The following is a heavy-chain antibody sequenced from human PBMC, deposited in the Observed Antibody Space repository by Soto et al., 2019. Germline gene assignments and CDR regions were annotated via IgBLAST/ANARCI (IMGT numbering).Heavy chain of an antibody. Sequence: PSETLSLTCAVYGGSFSGYYWSWIRQPPGKGLEWIGEINHSGSTNYNPSLKSRVTISVDTSKNQFSLKLSSVTAADTAVYYCARLGAVWLRYKGVIGYWGQGTLVTSPQ. J-gene: IGHJ4*02. CDR1: GGSFSGYY. D-gene: IGHD5-12*01. CDR2: INHSGST. V-gene: IGHV4-34*01. CDR3: ARLGAVWLRYKGVIGY.